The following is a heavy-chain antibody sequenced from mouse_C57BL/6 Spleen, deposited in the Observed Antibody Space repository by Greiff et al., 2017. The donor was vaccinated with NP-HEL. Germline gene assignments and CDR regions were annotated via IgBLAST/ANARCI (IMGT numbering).Heavy chain of an antibody. D-gene: IGHD5-1*01. CDR3: ARSSTFAMDD. CDR1: GYTFTSYW. Sequence: QVQLQQSGAELVKPGASVKLSCKASGYTFTSYWMHWVKQRPGQGLEWIGMIHPNSGSTNYNEKFKSKATLTVDKSSSTAYMQLSSLTSEDSAVYYCARSSTFAMDDWGQGTSVTVSS. J-gene: IGHJ4*01. V-gene: IGHV1-64*01. CDR2: IHPNSGST.